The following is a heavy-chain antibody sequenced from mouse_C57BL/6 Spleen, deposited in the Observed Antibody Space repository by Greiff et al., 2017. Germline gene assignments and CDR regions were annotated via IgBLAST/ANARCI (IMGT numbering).Heavy chain of an antibody. CDR1: GYSFTGYY. CDR2: INPSTGGT. V-gene: IGHV1-43*01. J-gene: IGHJ4*01. Sequence: VTLKVSGPELVKPGASVKISCKASGYSFTGYYMHWVKQSSEKSLEWIGEINPSTGGTSYNQKFKGKATLTVDKSSSTASMQLKSLTSEDSAVYYCARCPYDYYAMDYWGQGTSVTVSS. CDR3: ARCPYDYYAMDY.